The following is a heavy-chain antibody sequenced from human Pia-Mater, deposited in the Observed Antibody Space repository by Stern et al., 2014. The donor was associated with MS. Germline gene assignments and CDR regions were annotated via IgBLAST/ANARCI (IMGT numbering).Heavy chain of an antibody. CDR1: GLTLSSYW. CDR3: AADTRAMTVFY. J-gene: IGHJ4*02. CDR2: IKQDGSEK. V-gene: IGHV3-7*01. D-gene: IGHD2-21*02. Sequence: EVQLVQSGGGLVQPGGSLRLSCAASGLTLSSYWMSWVRQAHGKGLEWVANIKQDGSEKYYVDSVKGRFTVSRDNAKNSLFLQMNSLRAEDTAVYYCAADTRAMTVFYWGQGTLVTVSS.